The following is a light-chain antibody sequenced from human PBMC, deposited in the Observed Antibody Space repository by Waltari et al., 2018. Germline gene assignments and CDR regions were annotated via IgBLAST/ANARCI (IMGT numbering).Light chain of an antibody. Sequence: QSALTQPPSASGSPGQSITISCTGISTDVEGYEPFFWYQQHPGKAPKLLIYEVTKRPSGVPDRFSGSKSDNTASLAVSGLQAEDEADYYCSSYAGGSSLMFGGGTKLTVL. CDR1: STDVEGYEP. V-gene: IGLV2-8*01. J-gene: IGLJ3*02. CDR3: SSYAGGSSLM. CDR2: EVT.